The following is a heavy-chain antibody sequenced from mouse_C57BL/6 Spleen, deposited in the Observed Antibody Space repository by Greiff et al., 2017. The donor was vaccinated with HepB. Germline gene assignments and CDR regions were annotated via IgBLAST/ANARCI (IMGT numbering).Heavy chain of an antibody. Sequence: VQLQQSGPELVKPGASVKIPCKASGYTFTDYNMDWVKQSHGKSLEWIGDINPNNGGTIYNQKFKGKATLTVDKSSSTAYMELRSLTSEDTAVYYCAREGGDGYYPAWFAYWGQGTLVTVSA. CDR3: AREGGDGYYPAWFAY. CDR2: INPNNGGT. J-gene: IGHJ3*01. D-gene: IGHD2-3*01. V-gene: IGHV1-18*01. CDR1: GYTFTDYN.